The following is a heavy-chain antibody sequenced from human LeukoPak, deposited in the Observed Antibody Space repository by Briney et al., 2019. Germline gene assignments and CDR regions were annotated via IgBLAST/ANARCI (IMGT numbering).Heavy chain of an antibody. CDR1: GDSISSGGSY. CDR3: ARRIHSGDFDY. D-gene: IGHD5-12*01. Sequence: SETLSLTCTVSGDSISSGGSYWSWIRQPPGKGLEWIGYIYHSGSTYYNPSLKSRVTISVDTSKNQFSLKLSSVTAADTAVYYCARRIHSGDFDYWGQGTLVTVSS. CDR2: IYHSGST. V-gene: IGHV4-30-2*01. J-gene: IGHJ4*02.